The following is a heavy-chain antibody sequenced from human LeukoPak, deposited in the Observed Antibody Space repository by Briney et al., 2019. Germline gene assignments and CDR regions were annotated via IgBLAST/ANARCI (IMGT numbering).Heavy chain of an antibody. J-gene: IGHJ4*02. CDR3: AREGISVAAYFDY. CDR1: GFTFSSYS. CDR2: ISSSSSYI. V-gene: IGHV3-21*01. Sequence: MTGGSLRLSCAASGFTFSSYSMNWVRQAPGKGLEWVSSISSSSSYIYYADSVKGRFTISRDNAKNSLYLQMNSLRAEDTAVYYCAREGISVAAYFDYWGQGTLVTVSS. D-gene: IGHD6-19*01.